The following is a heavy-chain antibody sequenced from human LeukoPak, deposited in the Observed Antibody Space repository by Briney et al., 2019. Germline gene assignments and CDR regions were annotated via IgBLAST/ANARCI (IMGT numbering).Heavy chain of an antibody. CDR2: ITPGGGT. J-gene: IGHJ4*02. CDR1: GYTFTSYA. D-gene: IGHD5-24*01. CDR3: ARDRYGDGFAHFDY. V-gene: IGHV1-2*02. Sequence: ASVKVSCKASGYTFTSYAMHWVRQAPGQGLEWMGWITPGGGTNYPQKFQGRVAITWDTSITTAYMDLSWLTSGDTAVYYCARDRYGDGFAHFDYWGQGALVIVSS.